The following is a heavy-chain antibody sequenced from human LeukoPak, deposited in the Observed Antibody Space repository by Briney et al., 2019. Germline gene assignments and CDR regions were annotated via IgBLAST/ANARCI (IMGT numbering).Heavy chain of an antibody. D-gene: IGHD6-13*01. Sequence: GGSLRLSCAASGFTFSSYAMSWVRQAPGKGLEWVSSISSSSSYIYYADSVKGRFTISRDNAKNSLYLQMNSLRAEDTAVYYCARVSSSHTSDYWGQGTLVTVSS. V-gene: IGHV3-21*01. CDR2: ISSSSSYI. CDR1: GFTFSSYA. J-gene: IGHJ4*02. CDR3: ARVSSSHTSDY.